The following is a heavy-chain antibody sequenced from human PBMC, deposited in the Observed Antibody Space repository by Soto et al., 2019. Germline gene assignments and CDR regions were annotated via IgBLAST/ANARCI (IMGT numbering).Heavy chain of an antibody. J-gene: IGHJ6*02. CDR1: GGSISSSNW. V-gene: IGHV4-4*02. CDR2: IYHSGST. CDR3: ARSYGSGSYYYYYGMDV. Sequence: SETLSLTCGVAGGSISSSNWWSWVSQPPGKGLEWIGEIYHSGSTNYNPSLKSRVTISVDKSKNQFSLKLSSVTAADTAVYYCARSYGSGSYYYYYGMDVWGQGTTVTVSS. D-gene: IGHD3-10*01.